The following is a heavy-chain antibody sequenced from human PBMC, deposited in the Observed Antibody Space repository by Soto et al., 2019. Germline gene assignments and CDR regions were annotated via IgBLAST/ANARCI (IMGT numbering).Heavy chain of an antibody. CDR1: GGTFSSYA. CDR3: ARDRAYYNSTGTSDY. CDR2: IIPIFGTA. Sequence: SVKVSCKASGGTFSSYAISWVRQAPGQGLEWMGGIIPIFGTANYAQKFQGRVTITADKPTSTAYMELSSLRSEDTAMYYCARDRAYYNSTGTSDYCGQVTLVTVSS. J-gene: IGHJ4*02. D-gene: IGHD3-22*01. V-gene: IGHV1-69*06.